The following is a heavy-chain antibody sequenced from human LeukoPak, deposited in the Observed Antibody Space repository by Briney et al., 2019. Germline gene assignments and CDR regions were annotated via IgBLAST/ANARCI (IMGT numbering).Heavy chain of an antibody. J-gene: IGHJ6*03. V-gene: IGHV1-2*02. CDR2: INPNSGDT. Sequence: GASVKVSCKASGYTFTGYYMHWVRQAPGQGLEWMGWINPNSGDTNYAQKFQGRVTMTRDTSISTAYMQLSRLRSDDTAVYYCARVGPSVYYYYYMNVWGKGTTVTVSS. D-gene: IGHD3-10*01. CDR3: ARVGPSVYYYYYMNV. CDR1: GYTFTGYY.